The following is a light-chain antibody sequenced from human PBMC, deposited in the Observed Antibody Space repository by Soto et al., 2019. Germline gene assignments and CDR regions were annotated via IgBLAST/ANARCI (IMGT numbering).Light chain of an antibody. CDR2: NTN. Sequence: QTVVTQEPSFSVSPGRTVTLTCGLSSGSVSTSYYPSWYQQTPGQAPRTLIYNTNTRSSWVPDPFSGSILGNKAALTITGAQADDESDYYCVLYMGSGIWVFGGGTKLTVL. CDR1: SGSVSTSYY. CDR3: VLYMGSGIWV. V-gene: IGLV8-61*01. J-gene: IGLJ3*02.